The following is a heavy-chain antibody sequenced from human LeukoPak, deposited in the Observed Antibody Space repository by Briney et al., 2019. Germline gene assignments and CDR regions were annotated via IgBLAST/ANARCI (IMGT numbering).Heavy chain of an antibody. D-gene: IGHD2-15*01. Sequence: GGSLRLSCAASGFTFSSYAMSWVRQAPGKGLEWVSAISGSGGSTYYADSVKGRFTIPRDNSKNTLYLQMNSLRAEDTAVYYCAKVGDGGGSSYFDYWGQGTLVTVSS. CDR3: AKVGDGGGSSYFDY. CDR2: ISGSGGST. CDR1: GFTFSSYA. J-gene: IGHJ4*02. V-gene: IGHV3-23*01.